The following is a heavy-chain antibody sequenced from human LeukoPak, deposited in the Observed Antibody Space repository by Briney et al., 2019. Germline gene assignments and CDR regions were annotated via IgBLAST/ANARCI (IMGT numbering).Heavy chain of an antibody. V-gene: IGHV3-23*01. J-gene: IGHJ4*02. Sequence: PGGSLRLSCAASGFTFSSYAMSWVRQAPGKGLEWVSAVSGSGGSTDYADSVKGRFIISRDNPKNTLFLQMNSLRAEDTAVYYCAKGSSPSAYYFDYWGQGTLVTVSS. CDR1: GFTFSSYA. CDR2: VSGSGGST. D-gene: IGHD6-19*01. CDR3: AKGSSPSAYYFDY.